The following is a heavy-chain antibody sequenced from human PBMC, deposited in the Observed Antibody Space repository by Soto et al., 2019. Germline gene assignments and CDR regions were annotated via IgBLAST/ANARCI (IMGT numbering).Heavy chain of an antibody. CDR1: GGTFSSYA. CDR3: ARDCSSTSCLGAFDI. J-gene: IGHJ3*02. CDR2: IIPIFGTA. V-gene: IGHV1-69*13. D-gene: IGHD2-2*01. Sequence: GASVNVSCKASGGTFSSYAISWVRQAPGQGLEWMGGIIPIFGTANYAQKFQGRVTITADESTSTAYMELSSLRSEDTAVYYCARDCSSTSCLGAFDIWGQGTMVTVSS.